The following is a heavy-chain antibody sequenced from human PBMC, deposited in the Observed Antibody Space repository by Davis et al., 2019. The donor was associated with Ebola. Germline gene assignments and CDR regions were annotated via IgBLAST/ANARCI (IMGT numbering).Heavy chain of an antibody. D-gene: IGHD6-13*01. Sequence: SETLSLTCAVYGGSFSGYYWSWIRQPPGKGLEWIGEINHSGSTNYNPSLKSRVTISVGTSKNQFSLKLSSVTAADTAVYYCARLIYSSSWLDFDYWGQGTLVTVSS. J-gene: IGHJ4*02. CDR1: GGSFSGYY. CDR3: ARLIYSSSWLDFDY. CDR2: INHSGST. V-gene: IGHV4-34*01.